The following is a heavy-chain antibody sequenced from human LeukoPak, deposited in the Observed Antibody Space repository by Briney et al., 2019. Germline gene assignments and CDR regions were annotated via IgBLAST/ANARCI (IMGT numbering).Heavy chain of an antibody. Sequence: GGSLRLSCAASGSTFSSYSMNWVRQAPGKGLEWVSYITGSSSDIYYADSVKGRFTISRDNAKNSLYLQMNSLRAEDTAVYYCARDRDYSFDYWGQGTLVTVSS. V-gene: IGHV3-21*05. CDR1: GSTFSSYS. CDR3: ARDRDYSFDY. D-gene: IGHD3-22*01. J-gene: IGHJ4*02. CDR2: ITGSSSDI.